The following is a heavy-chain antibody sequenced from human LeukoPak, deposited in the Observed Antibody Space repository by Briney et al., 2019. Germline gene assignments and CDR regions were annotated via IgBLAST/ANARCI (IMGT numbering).Heavy chain of an antibody. V-gene: IGHV4-4*02. CDR2: IYHSGST. Sequence: SETLSLTCTVSGDSISSSNWWNWVRQPPGKGLEWIGGIYHSGSTNYNPSLRSRVTMSLDTSKNQFSLKLSSVTAADTAVYYCARAYDYSHHFDYWGQGTLVTVSS. D-gene: IGHD4-11*01. J-gene: IGHJ4*02. CDR3: ARAYDYSHHFDY. CDR1: GDSISSSNW.